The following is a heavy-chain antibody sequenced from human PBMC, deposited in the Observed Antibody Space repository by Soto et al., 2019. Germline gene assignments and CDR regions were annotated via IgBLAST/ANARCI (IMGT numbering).Heavy chain of an antibody. CDR1: GYSIGSGYY. CDR3: ARAFDYYGMDV. Sequence: SETLSLTCAVSGYSIGSGYYWAWIRQSPGKGLEWIGSIYHAGSVYYNPSLNGRVALSMDTSKNHFSLKLTSVTAADTAVYYCARAFDYYGMDVWGQGTTVTVSS. V-gene: IGHV4-38-2*01. J-gene: IGHJ6*02. CDR2: IYHAGSV.